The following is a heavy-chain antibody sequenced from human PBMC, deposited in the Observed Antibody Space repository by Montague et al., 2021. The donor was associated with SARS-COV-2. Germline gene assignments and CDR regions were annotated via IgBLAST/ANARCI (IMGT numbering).Heavy chain of an antibody. J-gene: IGHJ6*02. Sequence: SLRLSCAASGFTFSSYWMSWVRQAPGKGLEWEANIKQDGGEKYYVDSVKGRFTISRDNAKNSLYLQMNSLRAEDTAVYYCARDSVVVAAMYYYYGMDVWGQGTTVTVSS. CDR1: GFTFSSYW. D-gene: IGHD2-15*01. CDR3: ARDSVVVAAMYYYYGMDV. CDR2: IKQDGGEK. V-gene: IGHV3-7*01.